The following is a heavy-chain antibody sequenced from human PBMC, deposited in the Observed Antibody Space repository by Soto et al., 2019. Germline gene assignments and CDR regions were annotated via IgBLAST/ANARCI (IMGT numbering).Heavy chain of an antibody. CDR3: AKWLRGGSYYCDF. CDR1: GFTFGSYD. V-gene: IGHV3-23*01. D-gene: IGHD3-10*01. J-gene: IGHJ4*02. CDR2: VQSNHVT. Sequence: GSLGLSCQVSGFTFGSYDMSWVRKAPGKGLEWVALVQSNHVTYYADSVRGRFTVSRDNSKNTLYLQMDSLRVEDTALYYCAKWLRGGSYYCDFWGQGAMVTVSS.